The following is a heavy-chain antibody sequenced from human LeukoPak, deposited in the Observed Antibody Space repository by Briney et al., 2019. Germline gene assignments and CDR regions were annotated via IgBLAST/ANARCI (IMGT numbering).Heavy chain of an antibody. CDR2: INPNSGGT. CDR3: ARDLGYCSRTSCYVSYYYGMDF. J-gene: IGHJ6*02. V-gene: IGHV1-2*02. Sequence: ASVKVSCKASGYTFTGYYMHWVRQAPGQGLEWMGWINPNSGGTNYAQKFQGRVTMTRDTSISTAYMELSRLRSDDTAVYYCARDLGYCSRTSCYVSYYYGMDFWGQGTTVTVSS. D-gene: IGHD2-2*01. CDR1: GYTFTGYY.